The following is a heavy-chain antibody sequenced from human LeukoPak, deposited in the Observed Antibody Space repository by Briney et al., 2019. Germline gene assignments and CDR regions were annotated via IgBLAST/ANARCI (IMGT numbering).Heavy chain of an antibody. Sequence: ASVKVSCKASGGTFSSYAISWVRQAPGQGLEWMGRIIPIFGTANYAQKFQGRVTITTDESTSTAYMELSSLRSEDTAVYYCASLEYSSSLDYFDYWGQGTLVTVSS. V-gene: IGHV1-69*05. CDR3: ASLEYSSSLDYFDY. CDR1: GGTFSSYA. J-gene: IGHJ4*02. D-gene: IGHD6-6*01. CDR2: IIPIFGTA.